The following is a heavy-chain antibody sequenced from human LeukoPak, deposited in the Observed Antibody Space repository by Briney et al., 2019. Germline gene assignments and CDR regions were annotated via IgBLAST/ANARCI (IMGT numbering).Heavy chain of an antibody. V-gene: IGHV3-66*01. CDR3: ARDTDITIFGY. Sequence: PGGSLRLSCAASGFTVSSNYMSWVRQAPGKGLEWVSVIYSGGSTYYADSVKGRFTISRDNSKNTLYLQMNSLRAEDTAVYYCARDTDITIFGYWGQGTLVTVSS. J-gene: IGHJ4*02. CDR2: IYSGGST. D-gene: IGHD3-9*01. CDR1: GFTVSSNY.